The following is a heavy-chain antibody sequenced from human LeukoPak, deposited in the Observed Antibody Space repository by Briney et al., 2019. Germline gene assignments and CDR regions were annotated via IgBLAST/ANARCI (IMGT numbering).Heavy chain of an antibody. J-gene: IGHJ3*02. CDR2: IYYSGST. Sequence: KPSETLSLTCTVSGGSISSSSYYWGWIRQPPGKGLEWIGSIYYSGSTYYNPSLKSRVTISVDTSKNQFSLKLSSVTAADTAVYYCARVYIGSSWYQGDAFDIWGQGTMVTVSS. V-gene: IGHV4-39*01. CDR1: GGSISSSSYY. CDR3: ARVYIGSSWYQGDAFDI. D-gene: IGHD6-13*01.